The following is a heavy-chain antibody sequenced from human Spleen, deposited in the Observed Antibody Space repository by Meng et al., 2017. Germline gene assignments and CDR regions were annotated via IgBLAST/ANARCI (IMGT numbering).Heavy chain of an antibody. CDR1: GYSFTSQW. CDR2: IYPGDSDT. CDR3: ARHTLRRGSTWLAHFDF. J-gene: IGHJ4*02. V-gene: IGHV5-51*01. D-gene: IGHD6-13*01. Sequence: VQLVQSGAEVIKPGESLKISCKASGYSFTSQWIGWVRQMPGKGLELMGIIYPGDSDTRYSPSFQGHVTLSTDTSISTAYLQWTSLKASDTAMYYCARHTLRRGSTWLAHFDFWGQGTLVTVSS.